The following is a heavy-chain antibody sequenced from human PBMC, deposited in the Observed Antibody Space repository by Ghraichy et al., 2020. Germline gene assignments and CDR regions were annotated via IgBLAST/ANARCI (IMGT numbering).Heavy chain of an antibody. CDR1: GLSVSDHY. Sequence: GSLRLSCAASGLSVSDHYMSWVRRAPGKGLEWVSFLHSNGDTFYAGSVKGRFIISRDDSMNTLYLQMISLRAEDTAVYYCARTVYAGSGNHYLDYWGQGTLVTGSS. J-gene: IGHJ4*02. CDR2: LHSNGDT. V-gene: IGHV3-53*01. CDR3: ARTVYAGSGNHYLDY. D-gene: IGHD3-10*01.